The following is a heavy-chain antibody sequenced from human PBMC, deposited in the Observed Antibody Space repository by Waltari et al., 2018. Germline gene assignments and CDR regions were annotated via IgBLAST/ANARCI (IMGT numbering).Heavy chain of an antibody. V-gene: IGHV4-4*07. CDR2: IYTSGST. CDR1: GGSLSSYY. D-gene: IGHD6-13*01. J-gene: IGHJ4*02. Sequence: QVQLQESGPGLVKPSEPLSLTCTGSGGSLSSYYWSWIRQPAGEGLEWIGRIYTSGSTTYIPSLKSRVTMSVDTSKNQFYLKLSSVTAADTAVYYCARDPTPLRDSWYRRGTFDYWGQGTLVTVSS. CDR3: ARDPTPLRDSWYRRGTFDY.